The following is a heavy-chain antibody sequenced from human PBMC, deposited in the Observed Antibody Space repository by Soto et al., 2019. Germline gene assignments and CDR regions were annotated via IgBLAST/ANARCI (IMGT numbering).Heavy chain of an antibody. Sequence: QLQLQESGPGLVKPSETLSLTCTVSGGSISSSSYYWGWIRQPPGKGLEWIGSIYYSGSTYYNPSLKSRVTIAVDTSKNQLSLMLGSVTAADTALYYCAREILDDNYDSRGYYQPADAFDIWGQGTMVTVSS. J-gene: IGHJ3*02. CDR3: AREILDDNYDSRGYYQPADAFDI. D-gene: IGHD3-22*01. CDR1: GGSISSSSYY. CDR2: IYYSGST. V-gene: IGHV4-39*02.